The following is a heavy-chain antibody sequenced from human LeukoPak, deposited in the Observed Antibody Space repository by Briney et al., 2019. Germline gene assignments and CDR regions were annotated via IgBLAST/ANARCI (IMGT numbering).Heavy chain of an antibody. Sequence: GGSLRLSCAASGFTFSSYGMSWVRQAPGKGLEWVSAISGSGGSTYYADSVKGRFTISRDNSKNTLYLQMNSLRAEDTAVYYCAKGGDYEIYYYYYYMDVWGKGTTVTVSS. CDR3: AKGGDYEIYYYYYYMDV. CDR1: GFTFSSYG. D-gene: IGHD4-17*01. J-gene: IGHJ6*03. CDR2: ISGSGGST. V-gene: IGHV3-23*01.